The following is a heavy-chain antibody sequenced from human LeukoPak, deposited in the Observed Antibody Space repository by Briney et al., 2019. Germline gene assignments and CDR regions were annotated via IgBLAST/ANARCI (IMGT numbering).Heavy chain of an antibody. Sequence: ASVKVSCKTSGYTFTTYGISWVRQAPGQGLEWMGWISAYNGDTNYAQKLQGRVTMTTDTSTSTAYMELRSLRSDDTAVYYCARDVRLPTPVTTHPYYFDYWGQGTLVTVSS. CDR2: ISAYNGDT. D-gene: IGHD4-17*01. CDR3: ARDVRLPTPVTTHPYYFDY. J-gene: IGHJ4*02. CDR1: GYTFTTYG. V-gene: IGHV1-18*01.